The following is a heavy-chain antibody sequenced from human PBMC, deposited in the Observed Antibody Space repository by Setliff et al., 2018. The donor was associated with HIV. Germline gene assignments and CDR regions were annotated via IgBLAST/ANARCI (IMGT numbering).Heavy chain of an antibody. CDR2: ISYSGNA. J-gene: IGHJ6*03. Sequence: PSETLSLTCNVSGGSISSGIQYWGWVRQSPGKGLEWIGTISYSGNAYYNPSLKSRVTISVDTSKNQFSLKLSSVTAADTAVYYCARGYPGIAVAGLSYYYYYYMDVWGKGTTVTVSS. CDR3: ARGYPGIAVAGLSYYYYYYMDV. CDR1: GGSISSGIQY. V-gene: IGHV4-39*07. D-gene: IGHD6-19*01.